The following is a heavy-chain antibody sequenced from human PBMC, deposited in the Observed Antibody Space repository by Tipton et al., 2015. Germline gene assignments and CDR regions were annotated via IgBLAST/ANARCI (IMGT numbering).Heavy chain of an antibody. CDR3: AREGSSWYFGVY. CDR2: IDWNGGRT. V-gene: IGHV3-20*04. J-gene: IGHJ4*02. Sequence: GSLRLSCAASGFTFDDYGMTWVRQVPGKGLEWVAGIDWNGGRTGYADSVKGRFIISRDNAQNSLFLQMNSLTAEDTAFYYCAREGSSWYFGVYWGQGTLVSASS. CDR1: GFTFDDYG. D-gene: IGHD6-13*01.